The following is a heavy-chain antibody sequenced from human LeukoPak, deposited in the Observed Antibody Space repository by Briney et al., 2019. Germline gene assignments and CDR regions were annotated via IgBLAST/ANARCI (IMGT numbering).Heavy chain of an antibody. CDR1: GYTLTELS. CDR3: AAGYSSGWYLDY. D-gene: IGHD6-19*01. Sequence: ASVKVSCKVSGYTLTELSMHWVRQAPGKGLEWMGGFDPEDGETTYAQKFQGRVTMTEDTSTDTAYMELSSLRSEDTAVYYCAAGYSSGWYLDYWGQGTLVTVSS. V-gene: IGHV1-24*01. J-gene: IGHJ4*02. CDR2: FDPEDGET.